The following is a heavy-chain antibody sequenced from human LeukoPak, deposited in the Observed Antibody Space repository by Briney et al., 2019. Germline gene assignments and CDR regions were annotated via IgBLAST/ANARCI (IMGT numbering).Heavy chain of an antibody. V-gene: IGHV3-15*01. CDR3: TTDSWGHYSGSARPFDL. CDR1: GFNFNTAW. J-gene: IGHJ2*01. Sequence: GGSLRLSCAASGFNFNTAWMNWVRQTPGKGLEWVGRIKTKGDGGAPDYGAPGRGRFVISRDDSKNTLFLRMYSLQIEDTGLYYCTTDSWGHYSGSARPFDLWGPGTLVTVSS. D-gene: IGHD3-10*01. CDR2: IKTKGDGGAP.